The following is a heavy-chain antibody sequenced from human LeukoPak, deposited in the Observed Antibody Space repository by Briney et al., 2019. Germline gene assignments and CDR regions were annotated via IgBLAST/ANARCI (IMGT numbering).Heavy chain of an antibody. Sequence: GGSLRLSCAASGFTFSSYGMHWVRQAPGKGLEWVAVIWYDGSNKYYADSVKGRFTISRDNSKSTLYLQMNSLRAEDTAVYYCARSQEPYSSGWYSPDYWGQGTLVTVSS. V-gene: IGHV3-33*01. J-gene: IGHJ4*02. CDR2: IWYDGSNK. CDR3: ARSQEPYSSGWYSPDY. D-gene: IGHD6-19*01. CDR1: GFTFSSYG.